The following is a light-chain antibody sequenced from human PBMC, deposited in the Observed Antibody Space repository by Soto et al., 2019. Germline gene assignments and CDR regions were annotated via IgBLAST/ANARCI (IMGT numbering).Light chain of an antibody. J-gene: IGLJ1*01. CDR2: EVT. Sequence: QSALTQPASVSGSPGQSITISCTGTSSDVGGYNYVSWYQQHPGKAPKLMIYEVTNRPSGVSNRFSGSKSGITASLTISGLQAEDEAGYYCSSYTSSNTVVFGTGTKLTVL. CDR3: SSYTSSNTVV. CDR1: SSDVGGYNY. V-gene: IGLV2-14*01.